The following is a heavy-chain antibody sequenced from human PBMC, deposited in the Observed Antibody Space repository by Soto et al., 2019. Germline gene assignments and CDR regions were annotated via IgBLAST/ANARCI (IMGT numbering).Heavy chain of an antibody. CDR1: GGSISGINW. V-gene: IGHV4-4*02. J-gene: IGHJ6*02. Sequence: QVQLQESGPGLVKPSGTLSLTCAVSGGSISGINWWYWVRQPPGKGLEWIGAIYHSGSTHYNPSLKRRVTMAVDNSKTQFALNLNFVNAADTAVYYFARCGGGINVWCQGTMVTVSS. CDR3: ARCGGGINV. CDR2: IYHSGST.